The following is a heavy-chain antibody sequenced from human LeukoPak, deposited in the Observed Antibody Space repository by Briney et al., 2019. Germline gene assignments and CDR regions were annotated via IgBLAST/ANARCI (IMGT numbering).Heavy chain of an antibody. J-gene: IGHJ6*03. Sequence: SETLSLTCTVSGGSISSSSYYWGWIRQPPGKGLEWIGSIYYSGSTYYNPSLKSRVTISVDTSKNQFSLKLSSVTAADTAVYYCARDGSQQLVRGRDYYYYYMDVWGKGTTVTVSS. CDR3: ARDGSQQLVRGRDYYYYYMDV. D-gene: IGHD6-13*01. CDR1: GGSISSSSYY. V-gene: IGHV4-39*02. CDR2: IYYSGST.